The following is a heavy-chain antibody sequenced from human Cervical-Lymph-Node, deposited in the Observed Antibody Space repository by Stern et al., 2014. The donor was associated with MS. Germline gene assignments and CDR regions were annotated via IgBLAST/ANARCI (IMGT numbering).Heavy chain of an antibody. D-gene: IGHD1-26*01. Sequence: EVQLLESGGGLVQPGGSLKLSCAASGFTFSGSAIHWVRQASGKGLEWVGRIRSKANNYATAYIASVKGRFTISRDDSTNTAFLQMSSVTTEDTAVYYCTRLREGTESYFYYGMDVWGHGTTVTVSS. CDR3: TRLREGTESYFYYGMDV. CDR2: IRSKANNYAT. J-gene: IGHJ6*02. CDR1: GFTFSGSA. V-gene: IGHV3-73*01.